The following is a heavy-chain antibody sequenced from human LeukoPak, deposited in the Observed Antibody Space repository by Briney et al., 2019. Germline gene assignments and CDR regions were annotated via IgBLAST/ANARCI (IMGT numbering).Heavy chain of an antibody. Sequence: GGSLRLSCAASGFSFSSYAMSWVRQAPGKGLEWVSAISGNVGGTYYADSVKGRFTISRDNSKNTLYLQMNSLRSEDTAVYYCARGTYSNSPVWVDYWGQGTLVTASS. CDR3: ARGTYSNSPVWVDY. J-gene: IGHJ4*02. V-gene: IGHV3-23*01. CDR2: ISGNVGGT. D-gene: IGHD4-11*01. CDR1: GFSFSSYA.